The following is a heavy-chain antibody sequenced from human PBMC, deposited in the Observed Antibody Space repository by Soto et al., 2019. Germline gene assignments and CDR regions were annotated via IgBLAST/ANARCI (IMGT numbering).Heavy chain of an antibody. D-gene: IGHD1-1*01. J-gene: IGHJ4*02. CDR1: GFTFSSYS. CDR2: VSSDGGIT. V-gene: IGHV3-30-3*01. CDR3: PREVVTTQWYFDN. Sequence: GGSLRLSCATSGFTFSSYSMHWFRQAPGTGLEWVAVVSSDGGITIYADSVKGRFTISRDNSRSTLYLQMNSLRTEDTAVYYCPREVVTTQWYFDNWGQGRLVTVSS.